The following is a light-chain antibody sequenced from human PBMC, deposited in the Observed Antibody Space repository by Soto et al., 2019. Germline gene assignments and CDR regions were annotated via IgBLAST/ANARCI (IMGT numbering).Light chain of an antibody. CDR3: QQYTNTNNPWM. Sequence: DIQMTQSPSTLSASVGDTVTVTCRASQSVSGWLAWYQQKPGEAPKLLIYDASALPRGVPSRFSGSGSGTEFTLIISGLQPDDSATYYCQQYTNTNNPWMFGQGTKVDIK. J-gene: IGKJ1*01. CDR1: QSVSGW. CDR2: DAS. V-gene: IGKV1-5*01.